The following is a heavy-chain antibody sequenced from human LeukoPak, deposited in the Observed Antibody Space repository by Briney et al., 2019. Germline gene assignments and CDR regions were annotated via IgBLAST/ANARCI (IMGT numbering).Heavy chain of an antibody. CDR3: ATYSSLNRREFQY. CDR1: GFTFSTYW. V-gene: IGHV3-7*01. D-gene: IGHD3-22*01. J-gene: IGHJ1*01. Sequence: PGGSLRLSCGASGFTFSTYWMSWVRQAPGKGLQWVANIKTDGSEKYYVDSVKGRFTISRDNAKNSLYLQMNSLRAEDTAVYYCATYSSLNRREFQYWGQGTLLTVSS. CDR2: IKTDGSEK.